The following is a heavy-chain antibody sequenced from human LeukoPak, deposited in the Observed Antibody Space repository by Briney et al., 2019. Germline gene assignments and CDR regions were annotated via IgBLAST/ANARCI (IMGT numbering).Heavy chain of an antibody. CDR1: GGSISSYY. Sequence: SETLSLTCTVSGGSISSYYWSWIRQPAGKGLEWIGRIYTSGSTNYNPSLKSRVTMSVDTSNNQFSLELSSVTAADTAVYYCARDPPYYYDSSGYANAFDIWGQGTMVTVSS. J-gene: IGHJ3*02. D-gene: IGHD3-22*01. CDR3: ARDPPYYYDSSGYANAFDI. CDR2: IYTSGST. V-gene: IGHV4-4*07.